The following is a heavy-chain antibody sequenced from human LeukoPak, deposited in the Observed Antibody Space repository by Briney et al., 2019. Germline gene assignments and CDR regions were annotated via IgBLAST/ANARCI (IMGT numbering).Heavy chain of an antibody. J-gene: IGHJ4*02. Sequence: SETLSLTCTVSGGSISSSSYYWGWIRQPPGKGLEWIGSIYYSGGTYYNPSLKSRVTISVDTSKKQFSLKLSSVTAADTAVYYCARHYYDSSGYYPLYFDYWGQGTLVTVSS. V-gene: IGHV4-39*01. D-gene: IGHD3-22*01. CDR1: GGSISSSSYY. CDR3: ARHYYDSSGYYPLYFDY. CDR2: IYYSGGT.